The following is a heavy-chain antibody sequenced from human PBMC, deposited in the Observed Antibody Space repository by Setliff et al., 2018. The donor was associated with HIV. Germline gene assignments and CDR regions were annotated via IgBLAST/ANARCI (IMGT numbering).Heavy chain of an antibody. J-gene: IGHJ4*02. CDR3: ARGRGWYGY. V-gene: IGHV4-30-4*08. CDR1: GGSISSGDYY. D-gene: IGHD6-19*01. CDR2: IYNSGST. Sequence: SETLSLTCTVSGGSISSGDYYWTWIRQPPGKGLEWIGYIYNSGSTYYEPSLRGRVTISIDRSKNQFSLKLNSVTAADTAVYYCARGRGWYGYWGQGTVVTVSS.